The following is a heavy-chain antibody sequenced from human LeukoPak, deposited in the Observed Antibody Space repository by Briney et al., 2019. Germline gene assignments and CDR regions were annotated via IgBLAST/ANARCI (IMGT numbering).Heavy chain of an antibody. D-gene: IGHD5-24*01. CDR2: ISSSSNYI. CDR3: ARDKRQERWPDY. V-gene: IGHV3-21*01. J-gene: IGHJ4*02. CDR1: GFTFSIYN. Sequence: GGSLRLSCAASGFTFSIYNMNWVRQAPGKGLEWVSSISSSSNYIYYADSVKGRFTISRDNAKNSLYLQMDSLRAEDTAVFYCARDKRQERWPDYWGQGTLVTVSS.